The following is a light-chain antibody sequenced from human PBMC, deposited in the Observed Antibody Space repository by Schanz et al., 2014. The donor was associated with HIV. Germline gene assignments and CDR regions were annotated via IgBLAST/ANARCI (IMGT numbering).Light chain of an antibody. CDR2: SND. J-gene: IGLJ2*01. Sequence: QSVLTQPPSASGTPGQRVTISCSGSSSNIGSNTVHWYQQLPGMAPKLLIYSNDQRPSGVPDRFSGSKSGTSASLAISGLQSEDEADYYCQSYDSSLRGVVFGGGTKLTVL. CDR3: QSYDSSLRGVV. V-gene: IGLV1-44*01. CDR1: SSNIGSNT.